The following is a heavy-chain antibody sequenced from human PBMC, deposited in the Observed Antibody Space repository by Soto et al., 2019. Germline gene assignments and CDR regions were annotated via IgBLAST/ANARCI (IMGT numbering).Heavy chain of an antibody. CDR3: ARNYDFRDP. V-gene: IGHV3-23*01. CDR1: GFTFSDYA. CDR2: ISGSGAGT. D-gene: IGHD3-3*01. Sequence: HPGGSLRLSCAASGFTFSDYAMSWVRQAPEKGLEWVSAISGSGAGTYYADSVKGRFTISRDNSRNTLYMQMSSLRVEDTAVYYCARNYDFRDPWGQGTLVTVS. J-gene: IGHJ5*02.